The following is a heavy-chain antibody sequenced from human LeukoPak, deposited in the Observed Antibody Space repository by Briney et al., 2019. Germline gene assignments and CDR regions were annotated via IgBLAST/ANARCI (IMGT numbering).Heavy chain of an antibody. V-gene: IGHV3-21*01. CDR2: IICSSHDI. Sequence: AGGSLRLSCAASGFTLNSYRMNWVRQAPRKGLEWVSSIICSSHDINYAHSGTGPVTISRDNAKNTLYLQMNSLRAEDTAVYYCAREGWGYGSGSYYYYMDVWGKGTTVTVSS. CDR1: GFTLNSYR. D-gene: IGHD3-10*01. J-gene: IGHJ6*03. CDR3: AREGWGYGSGSYYYYMDV.